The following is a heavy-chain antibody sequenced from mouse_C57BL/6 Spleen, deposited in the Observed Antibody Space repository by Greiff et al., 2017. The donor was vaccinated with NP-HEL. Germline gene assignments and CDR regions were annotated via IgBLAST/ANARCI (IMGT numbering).Heavy chain of an antibody. CDR1: GFSLTSYG. CDR3: ATLYDFRFDY. V-gene: IGHV2-2*01. Sequence: VQLQESGPGLVQPSQSLSITCTVSGFSLTSYGVHWVRQSPGKGLEWLGVIWSGGSTDYNAAFISRLSISKDNSKSQVFFKMNSLQADDTAIYYCATLYDFRFDYWGQGTTLTVSS. D-gene: IGHD2-3*01. CDR2: IWSGGST. J-gene: IGHJ2*01.